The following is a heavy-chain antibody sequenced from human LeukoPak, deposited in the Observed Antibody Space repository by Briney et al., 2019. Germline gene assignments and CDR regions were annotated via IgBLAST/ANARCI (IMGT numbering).Heavy chain of an antibody. CDR2: ISGSGGSA. CDR1: GFTFSSYA. V-gene: IGHV3-23*01. D-gene: IGHD3-9*01. Sequence: GGSLRLSCAASGFTFSSYAMSWVRQAPGKGLEWVSAISGSGGSAYYADSVKGRFTISRDNSKNTLYLQMNSLRAEDTAVYYCASLTGMRLRYFDWPRPPLDAFDIWGQGTMVTVSS. CDR3: ASLTGMRLRYFDWPRPPLDAFDI. J-gene: IGHJ3*02.